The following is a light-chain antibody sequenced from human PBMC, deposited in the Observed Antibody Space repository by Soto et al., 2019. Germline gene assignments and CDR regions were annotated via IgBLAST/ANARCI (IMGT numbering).Light chain of an antibody. CDR1: SSDIGAYNR. Sequence: QSVLTQPPSVSGSPGQSVAISCTGTSSDIGAYNRVSWYQQPPGTAPKLMIYDVNNRPSGVPDRFSGSKSGNTASLTISGFQADDEADYYCSSFTSSNTYVFGTGTKVTV. J-gene: IGLJ1*01. CDR2: DVN. CDR3: SSFTSSNTYV. V-gene: IGLV2-18*02.